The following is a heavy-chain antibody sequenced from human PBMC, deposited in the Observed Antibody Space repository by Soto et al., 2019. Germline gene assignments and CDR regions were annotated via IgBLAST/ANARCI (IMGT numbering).Heavy chain of an antibody. CDR2: ISSSSSSR. D-gene: IGHD3-10*01. CDR3: ARPGSGSYSGMDV. Sequence: GGSLRLSCVASGFTFSSYSMNWVRQAPGKGLEWVSYISSSSSSRYYADPVKGRFTISRDNAKNSLYLQMNSLRDEDTAVYYCARPGSGSYSGMDVWGQGTTVTVSS. J-gene: IGHJ6*02. V-gene: IGHV3-48*02. CDR1: GFTFSSYS.